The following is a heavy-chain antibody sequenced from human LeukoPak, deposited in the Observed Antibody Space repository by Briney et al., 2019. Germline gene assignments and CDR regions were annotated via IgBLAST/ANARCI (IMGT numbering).Heavy chain of an antibody. CDR3: ARDPHHSSGWSLYYYYYYYMDV. D-gene: IGHD6-19*01. CDR1: GFSFSRYD. CDR2: ISDDGRIK. Sequence: PGGSLRLSCVASGFSFSRYDMHWVRQAPGKGLEWVAVISDDGRIKIYGDSVKGRLTISRDNAKNSLYLQMNSLRAEDTAVYYCARDPHHSSGWSLYYYYYYYMDVWGKGTTVTVSS. J-gene: IGHJ6*03. V-gene: IGHV3-30*04.